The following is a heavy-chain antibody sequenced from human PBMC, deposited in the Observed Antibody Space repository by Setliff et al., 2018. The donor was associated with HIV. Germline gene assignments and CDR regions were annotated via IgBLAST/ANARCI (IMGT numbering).Heavy chain of an antibody. Sequence: SVKVSCKASGGTFSSYAISWVRQAPGQGLEWMGGIIPIFGTANYAQKFQGRVTITTDEPTSTAYMELSSLRSEDTAVYYCASGWGATVTLGYNWFDPWGQGTLVTVSS. D-gene: IGHD4-17*01. CDR3: ASGWGATVTLGYNWFDP. CDR1: GGTFSSYA. CDR2: IIPIFGTA. V-gene: IGHV1-69*05. J-gene: IGHJ5*02.